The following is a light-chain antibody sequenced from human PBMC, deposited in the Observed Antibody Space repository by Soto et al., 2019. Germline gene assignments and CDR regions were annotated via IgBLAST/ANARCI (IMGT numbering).Light chain of an antibody. CDR1: QSVSSSY. Sequence: EIVLTQSPGTLSLSPGERATLSCRASQSVSSSYLAWYQQKPGQAPRLLIYGASSRATGIPDRFSGSGSGTDFTLTISRLEPEDFAVYYCQQYGGSPRYTFGQGTKVDIK. J-gene: IGKJ2*01. CDR3: QQYGGSPRYT. V-gene: IGKV3-20*01. CDR2: GAS.